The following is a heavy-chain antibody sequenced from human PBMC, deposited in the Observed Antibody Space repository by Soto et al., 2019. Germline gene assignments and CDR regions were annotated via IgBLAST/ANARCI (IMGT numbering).Heavy chain of an antibody. CDR3: ARDKTPPWPPNWFDP. CDR1: GFTFSNYW. CDR2: IDRDGTEK. J-gene: IGHJ5*02. D-gene: IGHD2-15*01. Sequence: EVQLVESGGGLVQPGGSLRLSCAASGFTFSNYWMGWVRQAPGKGLEWVANIDRDGTEKFYVDSVKGRFSISRDNTKDSLSLQRNSLGGEDTGVYYCARDKTPPWPPNWFDPWGKGPLVTVSS. V-gene: IGHV3-7*01.